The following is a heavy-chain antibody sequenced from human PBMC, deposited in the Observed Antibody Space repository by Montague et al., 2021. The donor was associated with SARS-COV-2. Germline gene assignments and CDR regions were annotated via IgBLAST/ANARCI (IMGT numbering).Heavy chain of an antibody. V-gene: IGHV4-39*02. CDR2: TYYSGTT. Sequence: SETLSLTCSVSSGSIISSGYYWGWIRQPPGKELEWIGNTYYSGTTYYNPSLQSRGTISVDTSKNHLSLRLSSVTAAGTAVYFCARGMIRGVTTPFDYWGQGSQVTVSS. J-gene: IGHJ4*02. CDR3: ARGMIRGVTTPFDY. CDR1: SGSIISSGYY. D-gene: IGHD3-10*01.